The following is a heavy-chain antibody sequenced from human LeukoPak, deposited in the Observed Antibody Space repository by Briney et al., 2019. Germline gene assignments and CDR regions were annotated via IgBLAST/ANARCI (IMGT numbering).Heavy chain of an antibody. J-gene: IGHJ4*02. CDR2: IRYDGSNK. D-gene: IGHD5-18*01. CDR1: GFTFSSYA. CDR3: TRDAGTRLKYSFGYGDY. Sequence: GGSLRLSCAASGFTFSSYAMHWVRQAPGKGLEWVAFIRYDGSNKYYADSVKGRFTISRDNSKNTLYLQMNSLRAEDTAVYYCTRDAGTRLKYSFGYGDYWGQGALVTVSS. V-gene: IGHV3-30*02.